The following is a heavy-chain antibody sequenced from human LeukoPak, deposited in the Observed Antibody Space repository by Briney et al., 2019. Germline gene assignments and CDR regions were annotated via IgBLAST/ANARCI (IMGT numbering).Heavy chain of an antibody. CDR3: ARVLLPTVVVAATDYYYYMDV. V-gene: IGHV1-69*06. D-gene: IGHD2-15*01. CDR2: ISAIFGTA. J-gene: IGHJ6*03. Sequence: SVKVSCTASGYTFTSYGISWVRQAPGQGLEWMGWISAIFGTANYAQKLQGRVTITADKSTSTAYMELSSLRSEDTAVYYCARVLLPTVVVAATDYYYYMDVWGKGTTVTVSS. CDR1: GYTFTSYG.